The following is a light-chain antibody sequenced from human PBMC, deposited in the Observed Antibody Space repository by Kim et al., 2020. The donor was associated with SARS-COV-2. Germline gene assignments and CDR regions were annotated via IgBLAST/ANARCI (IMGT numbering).Light chain of an antibody. J-gene: IGKJ1*01. CDR3: QQYNNWPLT. V-gene: IGKV3-15*01. CDR1: QSVSSN. CDR2: GAS. Sequence: VSPGERATLSCRASQSVSSNLAWYQQKPGQAPRLLIYGASTRATGIPARFSGSGSGTEFTLTISSLQSEDFAVYYCQQYNNWPLTFGQGTKVEIK.